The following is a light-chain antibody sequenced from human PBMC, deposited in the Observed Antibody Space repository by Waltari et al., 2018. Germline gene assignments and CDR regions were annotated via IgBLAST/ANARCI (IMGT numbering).Light chain of an antibody. V-gene: IGKV3-11*01. CDR3: QQRSNWPRKT. J-gene: IGKJ4*01. CDR1: QSVSSY. Sequence: EIVLTQSPATLSLSPGERATLSCRASQSVSSYLAWYQQKPGQAPRLLIYDASNRATGILARFSGSGSGTDFTLTISSREPEDFAVYYCQQRSNWPRKTFGGGTKVEIK. CDR2: DAS.